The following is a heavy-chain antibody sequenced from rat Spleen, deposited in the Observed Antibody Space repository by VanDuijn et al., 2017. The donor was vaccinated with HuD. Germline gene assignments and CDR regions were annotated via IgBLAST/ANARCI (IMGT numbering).Heavy chain of an antibody. V-gene: IGHV5-7*01. J-gene: IGHJ3*01. CDR1: GFTFSDYY. CDR2: ISYDGSST. D-gene: IGHD1-9*01. Sequence: EVQLVESGGGLVQPGGSLKLSCVASGFTFSDYYMAWVRQAPTKGLEWVATISYDGSSTYYRDSVKGRFTISRDNAKSTLYLQMGSLRSEDTATYYCVNTYYGYWFGYWGQGTLVTVSS. CDR3: VNTYYGYWFGY.